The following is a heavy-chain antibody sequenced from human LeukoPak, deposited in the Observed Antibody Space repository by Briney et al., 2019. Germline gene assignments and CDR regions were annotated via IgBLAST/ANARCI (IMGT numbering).Heavy chain of an antibody. Sequence: GGSLRLSCAASGFTFSSYAMSWVRQAPGKGLEWVSAISGSGGSTYYADSVKGRSTISRDNSKNTLYLQMNSLRAEDTAVYYCAKENSFQLLQRGYHFDYWGQGTLVTVSS. D-gene: IGHD2-2*01. CDR1: GFTFSSYA. CDR3: AKENSFQLLQRGYHFDY. V-gene: IGHV3-23*01. J-gene: IGHJ4*02. CDR2: ISGSGGST.